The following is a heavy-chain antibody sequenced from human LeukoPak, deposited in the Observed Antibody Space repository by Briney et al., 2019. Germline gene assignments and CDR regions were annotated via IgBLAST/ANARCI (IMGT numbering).Heavy chain of an antibody. Sequence: GGSLRLSCAASGFTFSSYSMNWVRQAPGKGLEWVSYISSSSSTIYYADSVKGRFTISRDNARNSLYLQMNSLRAEDTAVYYCARGAGGYSYGYVDYWGQGTLVTVSS. V-gene: IGHV3-48*04. J-gene: IGHJ4*02. CDR2: ISSSSSTI. CDR3: ARGAGGYSYGYVDY. D-gene: IGHD5-18*01. CDR1: GFTFSSYS.